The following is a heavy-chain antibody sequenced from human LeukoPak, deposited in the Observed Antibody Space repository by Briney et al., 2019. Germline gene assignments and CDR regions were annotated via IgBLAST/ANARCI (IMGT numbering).Heavy chain of an antibody. Sequence: PGGSLRLSCAASGFTFSSYSMNWVRQAPGKGLEWVSYISSSSSTIYYADSVKGRFTISRDNSKNTLYLQMNSLRAEDTAVYYCARGETYYYGSGSPEYFQHWGQGTLVTVSS. CDR3: ARGETYYYGSGSPEYFQH. D-gene: IGHD3-10*01. CDR2: ISSSSSTI. CDR1: GFTFSSYS. J-gene: IGHJ1*01. V-gene: IGHV3-48*01.